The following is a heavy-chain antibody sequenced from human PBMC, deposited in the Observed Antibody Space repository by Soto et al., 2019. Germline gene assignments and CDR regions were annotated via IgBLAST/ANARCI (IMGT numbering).Heavy chain of an antibody. J-gene: IGHJ4*02. Sequence: PGGSLRLSCTASGFTFSNAWMNWVRQAPGKGLEWVGRIKSKTDGGTTDYAAPVKGRFTISRDDSKNTLYLQMNSLKTEDTAVYYCTTAGYYDSSGYYLNFDYWGQGTLVTVSS. CDR3: TTAGYYDSSGYYLNFDY. CDR1: GFTFSNAW. V-gene: IGHV3-15*07. D-gene: IGHD3-22*01. CDR2: IKSKTDGGTT.